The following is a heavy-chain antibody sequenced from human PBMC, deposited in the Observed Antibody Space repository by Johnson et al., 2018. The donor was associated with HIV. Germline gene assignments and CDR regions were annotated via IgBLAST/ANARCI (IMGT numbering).Heavy chain of an antibody. D-gene: IGHD1-1*01. CDR1: GFTFSNAW. CDR2: IKSKTDGGTT. V-gene: IGHV3-15*01. Sequence: VQLVESGGGVVQPGRSLRLSCAASGFTFSNAWMSWVRQAPGKGLEWVGRIKSKTDGGTTDYAAPVKGRFTISRDDSKNTLYLQMNSLKTEDTAVYYCTTGLYWNDAFDIWGQGTMVTVSS. J-gene: IGHJ3*02. CDR3: TTGLYWNDAFDI.